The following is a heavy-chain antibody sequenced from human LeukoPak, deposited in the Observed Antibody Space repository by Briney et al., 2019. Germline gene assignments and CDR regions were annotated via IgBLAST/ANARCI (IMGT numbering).Heavy chain of an antibody. J-gene: IGHJ6*02. Sequence: PGGPLRPSCAAPGFTFDDYPLPGVRKARGKGLGWVSLISWDGGSTYYADSVKGRFTISRDNSKNSLYLQMNSLRTEDTALYYCAKARYYYGMDVWGQGTTVTVSS. V-gene: IGHV3-43*01. CDR1: GFTFDDYP. CDR2: ISWDGGST. CDR3: AKARYYYGMDV.